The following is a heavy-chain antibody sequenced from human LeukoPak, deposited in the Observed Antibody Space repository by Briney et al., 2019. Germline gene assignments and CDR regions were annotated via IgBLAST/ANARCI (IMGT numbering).Heavy chain of an antibody. CDR2: IFYSGST. V-gene: IGHV4-59*08. J-gene: IGHJ4*02. Sequence: SETLSLTCTVSGGSISSSYWSWIRQPPGKGLEWIGYIFYSGSTKYNPSLKSRVTLSQTTSTNPLSLKLSSVTAADTAVYYCARHAGCSGASCYSGFPDYWGQGTLVTVSA. D-gene: IGHD2-15*01. CDR1: GGSISSSY. CDR3: ARHAGCSGASCYSGFPDY.